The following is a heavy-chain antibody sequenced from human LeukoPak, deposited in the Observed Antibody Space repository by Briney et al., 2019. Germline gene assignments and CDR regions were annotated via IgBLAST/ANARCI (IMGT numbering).Heavy chain of an antibody. CDR1: GYTFTGYY. J-gene: IGHJ4*02. D-gene: IGHD6-13*01. CDR2: INPNSGGT. Sequence: ASVKVSCTASGYTFTGYYIHWVRQAPGQGLEWMGWINPNSGGTNYAQKFQGRVTMTRDTSISTAYMELSRLRSDNTAVYYCARKVGSSWFDYWGQGTLVTVSS. CDR3: ARKVGSSWFDY. V-gene: IGHV1-2*02.